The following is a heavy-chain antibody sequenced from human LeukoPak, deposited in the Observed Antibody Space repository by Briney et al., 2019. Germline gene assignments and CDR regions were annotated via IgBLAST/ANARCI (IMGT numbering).Heavy chain of an antibody. V-gene: IGHV4-31*03. CDR1: GGSISSGGYY. D-gene: IGHD2-15*01. CDR3: ARERGQGGTIDS. Sequence: SQTLSLTCTVSGGSISSGGYYWSWIRQHPGKGLEWIGYIYYSGSTYYNPSLKSRVTISVDTSKNQFSLKLSSVTAADTAVYYCARERGQGGTIDSWGQGTLVTVSS. J-gene: IGHJ4*02. CDR2: IYYSGST.